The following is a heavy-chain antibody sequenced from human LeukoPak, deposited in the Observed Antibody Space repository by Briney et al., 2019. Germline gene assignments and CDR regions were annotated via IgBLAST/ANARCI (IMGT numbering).Heavy chain of an antibody. CDR1: GYTFSSYV. CDR3: AKLRGSSVIRTAFDY. D-gene: IGHD3-22*01. J-gene: IGHJ4*02. CDR2: FSGSGGNT. Sequence: GGPLRLSCGASGYTFSSYVMSGVRQTPGKGLEWVSHFSGSGGNTYYADPVKGRFTISRDKSKNTLFLQMNSLRAEDTAVYYCAKLRGSSVIRTAFDYWGQGTLVTVSS. V-gene: IGHV3-23*01.